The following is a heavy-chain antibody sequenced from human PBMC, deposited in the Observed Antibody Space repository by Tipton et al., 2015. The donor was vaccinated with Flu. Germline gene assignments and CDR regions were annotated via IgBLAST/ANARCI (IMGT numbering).Heavy chain of an antibody. D-gene: IGHD2-15*01. CDR3: ARAGNVASWSTPFDS. CDR2: VYYGGSA. Sequence: TLSLTCTISTASFSLSYWSWIRQPPGKGLEWVGYVYYGGSANYNPSLRSRVTISLDTSTNQLSLRLSSVTAADTAIYYCARAGNVASWSTPFDSWGQGSLVTVSA. CDR1: TASFSLSY. J-gene: IGHJ4*02. V-gene: IGHV4-59*13.